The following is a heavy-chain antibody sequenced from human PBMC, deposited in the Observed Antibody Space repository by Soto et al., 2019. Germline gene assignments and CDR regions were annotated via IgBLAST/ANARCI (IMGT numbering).Heavy chain of an antibody. CDR1: GYTFTGYY. V-gene: IGHV1-2*04. CDR2: INPNSGGT. CDR3: ASSFGSGSNYYGMDV. J-gene: IGHJ6*02. D-gene: IGHD3-10*01. Sequence: ASVKVSCKASGYTFTGYYMHCVRQAPGQGLEWMGWINPNSGGTNYAQKFQGWVTMTRDTSISTAYTELSRLRSDDTAVYYCASSFGSGSNYYGMDVWGQGTTVTVSS.